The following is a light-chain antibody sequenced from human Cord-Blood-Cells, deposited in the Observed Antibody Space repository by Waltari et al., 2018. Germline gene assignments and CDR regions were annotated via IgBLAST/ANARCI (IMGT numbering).Light chain of an antibody. Sequence: DIVMTQSPDSLAVSLGERATIHCKSSQSVLYSSNNKNDLAWYQQKPGQPPKLLIYLASTRESGVPDRFSGSGSGTDFTLTISSLQAEDVAVYYCQQYYSTPRTFGQGTKVEIK. CDR3: QQYYSTPRT. CDR1: QSVLYSSNNKND. J-gene: IGKJ1*01. CDR2: LAS. V-gene: IGKV4-1*01.